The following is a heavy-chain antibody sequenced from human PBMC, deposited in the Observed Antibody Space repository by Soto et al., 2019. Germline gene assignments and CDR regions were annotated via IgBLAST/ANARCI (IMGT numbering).Heavy chain of an antibody. V-gene: IGHV4-39*01. D-gene: IGHD2-15*01. J-gene: IGHJ4*02. CDR1: GAPISSNDYF. CDR3: AAIVVGATRHSDVDH. Sequence: PSETLSLTCSVSGAPISSNDYFWAWIRQPPGRGLEFIASMHASGGTYHASSLKSRATMSLDTSKDQFSLKLQSVTAADTGTYYCAAIVVGATRHSDVDHWGQGTLVTV. CDR2: MHASGGT.